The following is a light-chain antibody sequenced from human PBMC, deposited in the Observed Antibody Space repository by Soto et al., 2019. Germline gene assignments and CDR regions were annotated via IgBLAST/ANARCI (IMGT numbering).Light chain of an antibody. CDR3: HQYGSSRGT. CDR1: QSVSSSY. V-gene: IGKV3-20*01. Sequence: EIVFTPSPGPPSFSPGERATLSFRASQSVSSSYLAWYQQKPGQAPRLLIYGASSRATGIPDRFSGSGSGTDFTLTISRLEPEDFAVYYCHQYGSSRGTFGQGTKVVIK. CDR2: GAS. J-gene: IGKJ1*01.